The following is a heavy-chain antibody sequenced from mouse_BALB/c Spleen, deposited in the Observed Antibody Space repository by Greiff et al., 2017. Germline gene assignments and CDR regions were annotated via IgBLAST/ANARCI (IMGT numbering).Heavy chain of an antibody. V-gene: IGHV3-6*02. CDR3: ARGQFMDY. CDR1: GYSITSGYY. J-gene: IGHJ4*01. Sequence: EVQRVESGPGLVKPSQSLSLTCSVTGYSITSGYYWNWIRQFPGIKLEWLGYISYDGSNNYNPSLKNRISITRDTSKNQFFLKLNSVTTEDTATYYCARGQFMDYWGQGTSVTVSS. CDR2: ISYDGSN.